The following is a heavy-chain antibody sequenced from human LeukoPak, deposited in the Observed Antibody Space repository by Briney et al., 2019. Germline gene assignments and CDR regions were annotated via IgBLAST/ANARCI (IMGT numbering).Heavy chain of an antibody. D-gene: IGHD3-10*01. Sequence: GGSLRLSCAASGFTFNSYTLNWVRQAPGKGLEWVSSISSSSSYIYYADSVKGRFTISRDNAKNSLYLQMNSLRAEDTAVYYCARDLSRIYGSGNNLDYWGQGTLVTVSS. V-gene: IGHV3-21*01. CDR1: GFTFNSYT. CDR3: ARDLSRIYGSGNNLDY. J-gene: IGHJ4*02. CDR2: ISSSSSYI.